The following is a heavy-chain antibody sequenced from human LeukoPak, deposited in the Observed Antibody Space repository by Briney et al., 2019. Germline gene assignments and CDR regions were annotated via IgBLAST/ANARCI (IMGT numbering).Heavy chain of an antibody. J-gene: IGHJ6*03. CDR2: ITSSSSYI. V-gene: IGHV3-21*06. CDR1: GFTFSSYN. CDR3: ARDPYSGNYGAYYYYYMDV. D-gene: IGHD1-26*01. Sequence: GGSLRLSCAASGFTFSSYNMNWVRQAPGKGLEWVSSITSSSSYIYYADSVKGRFTISRDNAKNSLYLQMDSLRVEDTAEYYCARDPYSGNYGAYYYYYMDVWGKGTSVTVSS.